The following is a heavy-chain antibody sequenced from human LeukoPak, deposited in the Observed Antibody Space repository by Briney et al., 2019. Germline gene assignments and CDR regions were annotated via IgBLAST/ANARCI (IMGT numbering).Heavy chain of an antibody. J-gene: IGHJ3*02. Sequence: ASVKVSCKASGYTFTDYYIHWVRQAPGQGLECMGWINPNSGDTNCAQKFQGRVTMTRDTSISTAYMEVSRLRSDDTAVYYCARSRAHTFDIWGQGTMVTVSS. CDR1: GYTFTDYY. CDR3: ARSRAHTFDI. V-gene: IGHV1-2*02. D-gene: IGHD2-21*01. CDR2: INPNSGDT.